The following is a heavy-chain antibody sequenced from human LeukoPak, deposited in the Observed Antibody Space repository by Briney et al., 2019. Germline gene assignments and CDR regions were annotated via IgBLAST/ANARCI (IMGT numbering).Heavy chain of an antibody. CDR2: ISYDGSNK. V-gene: IGHV3-30*04. J-gene: IGHJ4*02. CDR3: ARLTAAGRRTDFDY. D-gene: IGHD6-13*01. CDR1: GFTFSSYA. Sequence: GGSLRLSCAASGFTFSSYAMSWVRQAPGKGLEWVAAISYDGSNKYYGDSVKGRFTISRDNSKNTLYLQMNSLRVEDTAVYYCARLTAAGRRTDFDYWGQGTLVTVSS.